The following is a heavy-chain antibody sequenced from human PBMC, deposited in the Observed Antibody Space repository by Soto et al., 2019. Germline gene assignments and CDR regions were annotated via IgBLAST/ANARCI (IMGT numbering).Heavy chain of an antibody. CDR3: AGVLGYYDFWSGYYGFDY. V-gene: IGHV1-18*01. CDR1: GYNFTSYG. CDR2: ISAYNGNT. J-gene: IGHJ4*02. D-gene: IGHD3-3*01. Sequence: ASVKVSCKASGYNFTSYGISWVRQAPGQGLEWMGWISAYNGNTNYAQKLQGRVTMTTDKSTSTAYMELRSLRSDDTAVFYCAGVLGYYDFWSGYYGFDYWGQGTLVTVSS.